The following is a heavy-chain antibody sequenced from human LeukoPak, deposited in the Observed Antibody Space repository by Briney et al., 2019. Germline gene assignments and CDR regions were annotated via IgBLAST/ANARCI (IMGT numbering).Heavy chain of an antibody. V-gene: IGHV4-39*07. CDR3: ARGGGIAVAVLFDY. CDR1: GGSISSSSYY. D-gene: IGHD6-13*01. CDR2: IYYSGST. J-gene: IGHJ4*02. Sequence: SETLSLTCTVSGGSISSSSYYWGWIRQPPGKGLEWIGSIYYSGSTYYNPSLKSRVTISVDTSKNQFSLKLSSVTAADTAVYYCARGGGIAVAVLFDYWGQGTLVTVSS.